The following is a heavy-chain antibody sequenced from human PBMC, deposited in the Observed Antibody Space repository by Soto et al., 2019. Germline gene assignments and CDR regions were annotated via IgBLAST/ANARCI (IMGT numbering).Heavy chain of an antibody. J-gene: IGHJ6*02. CDR3: ARIRGYWYGLDV. Sequence: GGSLRLPCAASGFPLSTYGMTWVRQAPGKGLEWVSAITGTGGNTYYVDSVKGRFTSSRDNSKNMLYLQMNSLRVEDTAVYYCARIRGYWYGLDVWGQGTTVTVSS. CDR1: GFPLSTYG. CDR2: ITGTGGNT. V-gene: IGHV3-23*01.